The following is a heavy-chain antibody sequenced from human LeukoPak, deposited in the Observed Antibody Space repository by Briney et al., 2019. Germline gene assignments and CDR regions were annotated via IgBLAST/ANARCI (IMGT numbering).Heavy chain of an antibody. V-gene: IGHV1-2*02. CDR3: ARGGDYDILTGYYKPRWFDP. CDR1: GYTFTGYY. J-gene: IGHJ5*02. D-gene: IGHD3-9*01. Sequence: ASVKVSCKASGYTFTGYYMHWVRQAPGQGLEWMGWINPNSGGTNYAQRFQGRVTMTRDTSISTAYMELSRLRSDDTAVYYCARGGDYDILTGYYKPRWFDPWGQGTLVTVSS. CDR2: INPNSGGT.